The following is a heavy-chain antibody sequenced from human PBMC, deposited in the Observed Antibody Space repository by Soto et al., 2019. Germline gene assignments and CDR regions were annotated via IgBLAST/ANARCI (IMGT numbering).Heavy chain of an antibody. CDR2: ISAYNGNT. Sequence: ASVPVSCKASGYTFTSYGISWVRQATGQGLEWMGWISAYNGNTNCAQKLQGRVTMTTDTSTSTAYMELRSLRPDDTAVYYCARHQRAVAGDYYYYCMDVWGQGTTVTVSS. CDR1: GYTFTSYG. D-gene: IGHD6-19*01. J-gene: IGHJ6*02. CDR3: ARHQRAVAGDYYYYCMDV. V-gene: IGHV1-18*01.